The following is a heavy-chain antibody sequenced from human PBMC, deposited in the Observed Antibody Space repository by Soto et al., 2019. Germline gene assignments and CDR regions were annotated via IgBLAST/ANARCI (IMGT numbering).Heavy chain of an antibody. CDR3: ARASITMVLGVIIGSWFDP. J-gene: IGHJ5*02. Sequence: ASVKVSCKASGGTFSSYTISWVRQAPGQGLEWMGRIIPILGIANYAQKFQGRVTITADKSTSTAYMELSSLRSEDTAVYYCARASITMVLGVIIGSWFDPWGQGTLVTVSS. CDR2: IIPILGIA. V-gene: IGHV1-69*02. D-gene: IGHD3-10*01. CDR1: GGTFSSYT.